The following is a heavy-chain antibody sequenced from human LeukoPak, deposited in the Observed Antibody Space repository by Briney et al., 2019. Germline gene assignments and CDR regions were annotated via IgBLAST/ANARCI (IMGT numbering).Heavy chain of an antibody. CDR3: ANPSVDTVATSWTYYYYGMDV. D-gene: IGHD5-12*01. Sequence: GGSLRLSCAASGFTFSSYAMSWVRQAPGKGLEWVSAISGSGGSTYYADSVKGRFTISRDNSKNTLYLQMNSLRAEDTAVYYCANPSVDTVATSWTYYYYGMDVWGQGTTVTVSS. CDR1: GFTFSSYA. CDR2: ISGSGGST. V-gene: IGHV3-23*01. J-gene: IGHJ6*02.